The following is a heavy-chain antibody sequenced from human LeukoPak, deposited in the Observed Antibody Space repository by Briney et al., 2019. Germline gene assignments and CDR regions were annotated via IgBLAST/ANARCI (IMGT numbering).Heavy chain of an antibody. CDR2: IGTAGDT. V-gene: IGHV3-13*01. CDR1: GFTFSSYD. CDR3: ARGLDILTGYAFDI. J-gene: IGHJ3*02. Sequence: GGSLRLSCAASGFTFSSYDMHWVRQATGKGLEWFSAIGTAGDTYYPGSVKGRFTISRENAKNSLYLQMNSLRAGDTAVYYCARGLDILTGYAFDIWGQGTMVTVSS. D-gene: IGHD3-9*01.